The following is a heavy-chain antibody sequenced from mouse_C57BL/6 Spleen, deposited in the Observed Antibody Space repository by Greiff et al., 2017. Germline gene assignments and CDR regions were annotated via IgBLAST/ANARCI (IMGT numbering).Heavy chain of an antibody. CDR2: INPSTGGT. J-gene: IGHJ3*01. CDR3: ARGGYYDYDGAWFAY. CDR1: GYSFTGYY. D-gene: IGHD2-4*01. V-gene: IGHV1-42*01. Sequence: VQLQQSGPELVKPGASVKISCKASGYSFTGYYMNWVKQSPEKSLEWIGEINPSTGGTTYNQKFKAKATLTVDKSSSTAYMQLKSLTSEDSAVXYGARGGYYDYDGAWFAYWGQGTLVTVSA.